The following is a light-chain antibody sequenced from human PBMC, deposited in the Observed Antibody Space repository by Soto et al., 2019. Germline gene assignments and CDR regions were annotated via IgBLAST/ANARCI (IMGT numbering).Light chain of an antibody. Sequence: DIQMTQSPSTLSASVGDRVTITCRASQSISSWLAWCQQKPGKAPKLLIYKASSLESWVPSRFSGSGSGTEFIRTISCLQPDDFATYYFQQYNTYPWTFGQGTKVEIK. CDR3: QQYNTYPWT. V-gene: IGKV1-5*03. J-gene: IGKJ1*01. CDR2: KAS. CDR1: QSISSW.